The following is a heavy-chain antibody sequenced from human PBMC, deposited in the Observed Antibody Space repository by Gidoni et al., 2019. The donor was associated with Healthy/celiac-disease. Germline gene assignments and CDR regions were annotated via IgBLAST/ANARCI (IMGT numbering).Heavy chain of an antibody. CDR3: AKDGPYTMVRGGKTPNYYYYGMDV. V-gene: IGHV3-9*01. J-gene: IGHJ6*02. Sequence: EVQLVESGGGLVQPGRSLRLSCAASGFTFDDYAMHWVRQAPGKGLEWVSGISWNSGSIGYADSVKGRFTISRDNAKNSLYLQMNSLRAEDTALYYCAKDGPYTMVRGGKTPNYYYYGMDVWGQGTTVTVSS. D-gene: IGHD3-10*01. CDR2: ISWNSGSI. CDR1: GFTFDDYA.